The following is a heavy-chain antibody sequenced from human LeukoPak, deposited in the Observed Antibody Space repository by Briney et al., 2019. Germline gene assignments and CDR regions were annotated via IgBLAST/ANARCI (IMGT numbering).Heavy chain of an antibody. J-gene: IGHJ3*01. Sequence: GGSLRLSCTASGFTFNKAWMSWVRQAPGKGLEWVGHISSKTDGETTEYAAPVKGRFTVSRDDSKNTVYLQMNRLKTEDTALYYCTTYGVLGATNDAFDVWGQGTMVTVSS. D-gene: IGHD2-8*01. V-gene: IGHV3-15*01. CDR2: ISSKTDGETT. CDR3: TTYGVLGATNDAFDV. CDR1: GFTFNKAW.